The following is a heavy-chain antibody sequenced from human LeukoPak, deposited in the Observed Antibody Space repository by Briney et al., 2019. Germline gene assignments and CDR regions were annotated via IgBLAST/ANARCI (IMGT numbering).Heavy chain of an antibody. D-gene: IGHD6-19*01. Sequence: ASVKVSCKVSGYTLTELSMHWVRQAPGKGLEWMGGFDPEDGETIYAQKFQGRVTITADKSTSTAYMELSSLRSEDTAVYYCARGQQWLVKAFDIWGQGTMVTVSS. CDR3: ARGQQWLVKAFDI. V-gene: IGHV1-24*01. CDR2: FDPEDGET. J-gene: IGHJ3*02. CDR1: GYTLTELS.